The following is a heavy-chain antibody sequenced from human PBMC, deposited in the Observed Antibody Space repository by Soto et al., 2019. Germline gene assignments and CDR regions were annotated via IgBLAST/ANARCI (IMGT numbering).Heavy chain of an antibody. CDR3: ARAPQTVAGAGIWY. V-gene: IGHV1-18*01. CDR1: GYTFTSYG. D-gene: IGHD6-13*01. CDR2: ISGYNGDT. J-gene: IGHJ4*02. Sequence: QVQLVQSGAEVKKPGASAKVSCKASGYTFTSYGISWVRQAPGQGLEWMGWISGYNGDTNYAQKYQGRVTMTTDTSTSTAYMELRSLRSDDTAVYYCARAPQTVAGAGIWYWGQGTLVTVSS.